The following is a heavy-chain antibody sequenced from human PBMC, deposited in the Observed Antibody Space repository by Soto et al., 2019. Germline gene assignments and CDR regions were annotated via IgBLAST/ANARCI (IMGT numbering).Heavy chain of an antibody. Sequence: ASVKVSCKASGGTFSSYAISWVRQAPGQGREWMGGIIPIFGTANYAQKFQGRVTITADESTSTAYMELSSLRSEDTAVYYCARDLGRDGYTYTRDDAFDIWGQGTMVTVSS. J-gene: IGHJ3*02. CDR2: IIPIFGTA. D-gene: IGHD3-16*01. CDR3: ARDLGRDGYTYTRDDAFDI. CDR1: GGTFSSYA. V-gene: IGHV1-69*13.